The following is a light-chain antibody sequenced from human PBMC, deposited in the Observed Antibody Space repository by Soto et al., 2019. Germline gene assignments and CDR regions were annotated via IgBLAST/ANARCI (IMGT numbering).Light chain of an antibody. Sequence: EIVLTQSPGTLSLSPGERATLSCRASQSVSYYLAWYQQKPGQAPRLLIYDESSRCPGVPDRFRGSGSGTAFTPTISRLEPEXXAVYYCQHCQPYGDSPPLTFGGGTKVVIX. J-gene: IGKJ4*01. CDR3: QHCQPYGDSPPLT. CDR2: DES. V-gene: IGKV3-20*01. CDR1: QSVSYY.